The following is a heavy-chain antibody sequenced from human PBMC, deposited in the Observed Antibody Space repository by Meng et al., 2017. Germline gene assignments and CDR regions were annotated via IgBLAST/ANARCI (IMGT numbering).Heavy chain of an antibody. CDR1: GGSISSSSYY. D-gene: IGHD6-13*01. CDR2: IYYSGST. CDR3: ARDQLGAAAGTPGFDY. J-gene: IGHJ4*02. Sequence: QLQRPEPGPGLVKPSGTLSLTCTVLGGSISSSSYYWGWIRQPPGKGLEWIGSIYYSGSTYYNPSLKSRVTISVDTSKNQFSLKLSSVTAADTAVYYCARDQLGAAAGTPGFDYWGQGTLVTVSS. V-gene: IGHV4-39*07.